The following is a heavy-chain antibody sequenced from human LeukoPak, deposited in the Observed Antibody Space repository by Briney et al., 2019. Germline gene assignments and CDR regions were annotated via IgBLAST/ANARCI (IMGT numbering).Heavy chain of an antibody. CDR3: ARGDLAYCGGDCYSDY. V-gene: IGHV1-46*01. CDR1: GYTFTSYY. J-gene: IGHJ4*02. D-gene: IGHD2-21*02. CDR2: INPSGGST. Sequence: ASVKVSCKASGYTFTSYYMHWARQAPGQGLEWMGIINPSGGSTSYAQKFQGRVTMTRDTSTSTVYMELSSLRSEDTAVYYCARGDLAYCGGDCYSDYWGQGTLVTVSS.